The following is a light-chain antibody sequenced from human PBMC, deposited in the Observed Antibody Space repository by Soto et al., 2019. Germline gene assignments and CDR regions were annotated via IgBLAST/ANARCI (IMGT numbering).Light chain of an antibody. CDR3: QSYYGSNHGV. J-gene: IGLJ1*01. V-gene: IGLV6-57*02. CDR2: EDS. CDR1: SGSIVSNY. Sequence: NFMLTQPHSVSGSPGKTVTISCTGSSGSIVSNYVQWYQQRPGSAPSTVIYEDSQRPSGVPDRFSGSIDSSSNSASLTISGLRTEDEAYYYCQSYYGSNHGVFGTGTKLTVL.